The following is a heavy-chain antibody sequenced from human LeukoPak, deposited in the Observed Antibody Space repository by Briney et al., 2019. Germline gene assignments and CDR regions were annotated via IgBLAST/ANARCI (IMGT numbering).Heavy chain of an antibody. CDR2: IIPILGVP. J-gene: IGHJ4*02. V-gene: IGHV1-69*02. CDR1: GGTFSSYT. Sequence: SVKVSCKASGGTFSSYTISWVRQAPGQGLEWMGRIIPILGVPNYAQKFQGRVTITADKSTSTAYMELSSLRSEDTAVYYCARSLTGYYDFWSGYYLDYWGQGTLVTVSS. D-gene: IGHD3-3*01. CDR3: ARSLTGYYDFWSGYYLDY.